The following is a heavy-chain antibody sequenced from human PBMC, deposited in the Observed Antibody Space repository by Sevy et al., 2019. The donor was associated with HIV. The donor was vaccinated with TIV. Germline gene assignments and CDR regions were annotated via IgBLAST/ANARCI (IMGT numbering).Heavy chain of an antibody. Sequence: GESLKISCAASGFSFSSYGMHWVRQAPGKGLEWMSYIQYDGSNKDYADSVKGRFTISRDNSKNTLYLQMNSLRVEDTGVFYCVKEGGGEGGDHWGQGTLVTVSS. CDR3: VKEGGGEGGDH. D-gene: IGHD2-21*01. V-gene: IGHV3-30*02. J-gene: IGHJ4*02. CDR1: GFSFSSYG. CDR2: IQYDGSNK.